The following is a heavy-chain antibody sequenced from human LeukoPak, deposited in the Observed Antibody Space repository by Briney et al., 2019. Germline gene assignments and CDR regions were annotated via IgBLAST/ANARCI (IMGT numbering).Heavy chain of an antibody. V-gene: IGHV1-18*04. J-gene: IGHJ6*04. Sequence: GASVKVSCKASGYTFTSRGISWVRQAPGQGLEWMGWISVYNGKIRYAEKFQGRVTMTTDTSTSEAYMELRSLTSDDTAVYYCARDLRYFDWSPPSPTRGYYGMDVWGTGTTVTVSS. CDR2: ISVYNGKI. D-gene: IGHD3-9*01. CDR1: GYTFTSRG. CDR3: ARDLRYFDWSPPSPTRGYYGMDV.